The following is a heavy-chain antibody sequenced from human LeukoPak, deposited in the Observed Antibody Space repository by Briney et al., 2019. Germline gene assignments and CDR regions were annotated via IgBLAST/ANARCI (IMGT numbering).Heavy chain of an antibody. CDR2: IIPFFGTA. Sequence: SVTVSCKASGGTFSSYAISWVRQAPGQGLEWMGGIIPFFGTANYAQKFQGRVTITTDESTSTAYMELSSLRSEDTAVYYCASSVTQLGDWFDPWGQGTLVTVSS. CDR1: GGTFSSYA. CDR3: ASSVTQLGDWFDP. J-gene: IGHJ5*02. V-gene: IGHV1-69*05. D-gene: IGHD4-11*01.